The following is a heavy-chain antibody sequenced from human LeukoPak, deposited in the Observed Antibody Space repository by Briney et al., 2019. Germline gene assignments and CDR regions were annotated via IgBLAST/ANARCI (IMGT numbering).Heavy chain of an antibody. Sequence: ASVKVSCKASVYTFTGYYMHWVRQAPGQGLAWMGWINPNSGGTNYAQKFQGRVTMTRDTSISTAYMELSRLRSDDTAVYYCARGHYDFWSGHYGWFDPWGQGTLVAVSS. D-gene: IGHD3-3*01. CDR1: VYTFTGYY. CDR3: ARGHYDFWSGHYGWFDP. CDR2: INPNSGGT. J-gene: IGHJ5*02. V-gene: IGHV1-2*02.